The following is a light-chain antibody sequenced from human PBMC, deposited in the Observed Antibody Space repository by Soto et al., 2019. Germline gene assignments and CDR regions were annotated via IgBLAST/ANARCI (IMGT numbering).Light chain of an antibody. Sequence: QSVLTQPPSASGTPGQRVTISCSGSSSNIGSNAVNWYQQLPGTAPKLLIYSNNQRPSGVPERFSGSKSGTSASLAISGLQSEDEADYYCAAWDDSLNGYVFGTGTQVTVL. J-gene: IGLJ1*01. CDR2: SNN. CDR3: AAWDDSLNGYV. V-gene: IGLV1-44*01. CDR1: SSNIGSNA.